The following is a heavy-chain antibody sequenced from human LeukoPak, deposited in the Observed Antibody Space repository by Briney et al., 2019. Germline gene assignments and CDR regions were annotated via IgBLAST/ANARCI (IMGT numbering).Heavy chain of an antibody. D-gene: IGHD6-19*01. CDR2: IYTSGST. CDR3: ATEIAVAGTGNWFDP. Sequence: SETLSLTCTVSGGSISSYYWSWIRQPAGKGLEWIGRIYTSGSTNYNPSLKSRVTMSVDTSKNQFSLKLSSVTAEDTAVYYCATEIAVAGTGNWFDPWGQGTLVTVSS. CDR1: GGSISSYY. J-gene: IGHJ5*02. V-gene: IGHV4-4*07.